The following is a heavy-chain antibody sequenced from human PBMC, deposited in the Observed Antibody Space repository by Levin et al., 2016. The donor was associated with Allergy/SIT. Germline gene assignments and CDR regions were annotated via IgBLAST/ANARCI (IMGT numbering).Heavy chain of an antibody. CDR3: AKRSQTRYYYYYDSSGYYFDY. J-gene: IGHJ4*02. CDR2: ISSSGSTI. Sequence: WIRQPPGKGLEWVSYISSSGSTIYYADSVKGRFTISRDNAKNSLYLQMNSLRAEDTAVYYCAKRSQTRYYYYYDSSGYYFDYWGQGTLVTVSS. V-gene: IGHV3-11*01. D-gene: IGHD3-22*01.